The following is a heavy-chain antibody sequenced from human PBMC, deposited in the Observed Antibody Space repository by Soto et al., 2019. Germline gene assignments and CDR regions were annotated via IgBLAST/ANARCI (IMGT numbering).Heavy chain of an antibody. Sequence: GGSLRLSCAASGFTFSSYDMHWVRQATGKGLEWVSAIGTAGDTYYPGSVKGRFTISRENAKNSLYLQMNSLRAEDTAVYYCARVYGGHSYYYYGMDVWGQGTTVTVSS. V-gene: IGHV3-13*01. D-gene: IGHD2-21*02. CDR3: ARVYGGHSYYYYGMDV. J-gene: IGHJ6*02. CDR1: GFTFSSYD. CDR2: IGTAGDT.